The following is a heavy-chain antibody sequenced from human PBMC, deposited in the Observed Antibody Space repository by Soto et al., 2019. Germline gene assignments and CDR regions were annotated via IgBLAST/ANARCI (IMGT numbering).Heavy chain of an antibody. CDR2: IIPILGIA. J-gene: IGHJ6*03. CDR1: RGTFSSST. CDR3: AILDDYGDYSLYYYYMDV. D-gene: IGHD4-17*01. V-gene: IGHV1-69*02. Sequence: ALVKVSCKASRGTFSSSTISLVRQAPGQGLEWMGRIIPILGIANYAQKFQGRVTITADKSTSTAYMELSSLRSEDTAVYYCAILDDYGDYSLYYYYMDVWGKGTTVTVSS.